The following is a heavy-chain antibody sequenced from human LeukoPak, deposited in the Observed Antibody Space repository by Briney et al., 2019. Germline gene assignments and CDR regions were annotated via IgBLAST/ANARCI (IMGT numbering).Heavy chain of an antibody. J-gene: IGHJ5*02. Sequence: PGGSLRLSCAASGFTFSSYWMSWVRQAPGKGLEWVANIKQDGSEKYYVDSVKGRFTISRDNSKNTLYLQMNSLRAEDTAVYYCARGEGYSSSQEWFDPWGQGTLVTVSS. CDR1: GFTFSSYW. CDR2: IKQDGSEK. CDR3: ARGEGYSSSQEWFDP. D-gene: IGHD6-13*01. V-gene: IGHV3-7*01.